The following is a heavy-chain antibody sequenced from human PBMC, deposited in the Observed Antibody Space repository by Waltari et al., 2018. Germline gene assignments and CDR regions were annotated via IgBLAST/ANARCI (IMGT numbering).Heavy chain of an antibody. V-gene: IGHV4-39*07. CDR1: GGSISSSSYY. J-gene: IGHJ3*02. CDR2: IYYSGST. CDR3: ARDRGYCSSTSCYRAFDI. Sequence: QLQLQESGPGLVKPSETLSFTCTVSGGSISSSSYYWGWIRQPPGKGLEWIGSIYYSGSTYYNPSLKSRVTISVDTSKNQFSLKLSSVTAADTAVYYCARDRGYCSSTSCYRAFDIWGQGTMVTVSS. D-gene: IGHD2-2*01.